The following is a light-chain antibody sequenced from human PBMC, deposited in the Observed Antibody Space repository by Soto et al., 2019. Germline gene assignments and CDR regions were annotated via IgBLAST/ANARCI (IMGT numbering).Light chain of an antibody. CDR1: QGIAPY. V-gene: IGKV1-27*01. Sequence: DVPMTQSPCSLSAFVGDRVTITCRASQGIAPYLAWFQQKPGKVPKLLIYATSTLQSGVPSRFSGSGSGTDFTLTINSLQPEDVGTYYCQKYNSAPLTFGGGTKVEIK. J-gene: IGKJ4*01. CDR3: QKYNSAPLT. CDR2: ATS.